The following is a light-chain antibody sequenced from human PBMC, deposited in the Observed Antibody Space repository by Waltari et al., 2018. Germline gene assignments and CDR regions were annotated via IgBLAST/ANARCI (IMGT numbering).Light chain of an antibody. CDR1: RSDVGRYNH. Sequence: QSAPTQPPPPSGSPGPSVPISCTGPRSDVGRYNHVPWYQQHPGRAPKLVIYEVSKRPSGVPDRFSGSKSGNTASLTVSGLQAEDEADFYCSSYAGSNNFVVFGGGTKLTVL. CDR3: SSYAGSNNFVV. CDR2: EVS. J-gene: IGLJ2*01. V-gene: IGLV2-8*01.